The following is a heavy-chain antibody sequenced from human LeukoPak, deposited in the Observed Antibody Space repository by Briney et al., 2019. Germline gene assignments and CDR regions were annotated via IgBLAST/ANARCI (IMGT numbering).Heavy chain of an antibody. J-gene: IGHJ4*02. Sequence: GGSLRLSCAASGFTFSSYSMNWVRQAPGKGLEWVSYISSSSSTIYYADSVKGRFTISRDNAKNSLYLQMNSLRAEDTAVYYCARDGDNAFDYWGQGTLVTVSS. V-gene: IGHV3-48*04. CDR3: ARDGDNAFDY. CDR2: ISSSSSTI. CDR1: GFTFSSYS. D-gene: IGHD2-8*01.